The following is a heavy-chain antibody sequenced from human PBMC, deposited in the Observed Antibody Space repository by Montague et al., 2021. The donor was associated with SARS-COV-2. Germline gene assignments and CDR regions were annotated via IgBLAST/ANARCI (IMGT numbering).Heavy chain of an antibody. V-gene: IGHV4-34*01. J-gene: IGHJ4*02. D-gene: IGHD6-19*01. CDR1: GGSFSGYY. CDR3: ARGSRQWLVRPPHYYYFDY. Sequence: ETLSLTCPVYGGSFSGYYWSWIRQPPGKGLEWIGEINHSGSTNYNPSLKSRVTIIVDTSKNQFSLKLSSVTAADTAVYYCARGSRQWLVRPPHYYYFDYWGQGTLVTVSS. CDR2: INHSGST.